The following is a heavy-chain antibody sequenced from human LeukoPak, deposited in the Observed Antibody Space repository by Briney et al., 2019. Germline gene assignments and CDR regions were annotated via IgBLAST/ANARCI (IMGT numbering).Heavy chain of an antibody. D-gene: IGHD2-21*01. CDR1: GGSFSGYY. CDR2: INHSGST. V-gene: IGHV4-34*01. Sequence: KPPETLPLTCAVYGGSFSGYYWSWIRQPPGKGLEWIGEINHSGSTNYNPSLKSRVTISVDTSKNQFSLKLSSVTAADTAVYYCARLARLTPRYYYYYYMDVWGKGTTVTISS. J-gene: IGHJ6*03. CDR3: ARLARLTPRYYYYYYMDV.